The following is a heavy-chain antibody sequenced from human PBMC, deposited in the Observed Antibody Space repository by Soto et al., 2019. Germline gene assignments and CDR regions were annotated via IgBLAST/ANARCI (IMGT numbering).Heavy chain of an antibody. D-gene: IGHD3-16*01. V-gene: IGHV4-39*01. Sequence: QLQLQESGPGLVKPSETLSLTCTVSGGSISSISYYWGWIRQPPGKGLEWIGSIYYSGSTYYNPSLKSRVTISVDTSKNQFSLKLSSVTAADTAVYYCARLPLLYDSNSPSSYFDYWGQGTLVTVSS. CDR1: GGSISSISYY. CDR3: ARLPLLYDSNSPSSYFDY. CDR2: IYYSGST. J-gene: IGHJ4*02.